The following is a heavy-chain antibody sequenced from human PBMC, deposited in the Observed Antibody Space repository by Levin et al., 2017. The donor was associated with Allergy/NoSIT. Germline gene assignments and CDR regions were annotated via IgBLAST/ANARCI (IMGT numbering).Heavy chain of an antibody. D-gene: IGHD5-18*01. Sequence: LRLSCAVSGGSISSGGYSWSWIRQPPGKGLEWIGNIYLSGSTYYNPSLKSRVTISVDRSKNQFSLNLSSVTAADTAVYYCARVAGYSYGYYFDYSGQGTLVTVSS. CDR3: ARVAGYSYGYYFDY. V-gene: IGHV4-30-2*01. J-gene: IGHJ4*02. CDR1: GGSISSGGYS. CDR2: IYLSGST.